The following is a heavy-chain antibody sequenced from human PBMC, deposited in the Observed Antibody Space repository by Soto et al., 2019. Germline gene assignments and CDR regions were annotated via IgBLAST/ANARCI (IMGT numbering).Heavy chain of an antibody. V-gene: IGHV3-23*01. D-gene: IGHD3-22*01. CDR3: AKDQGIVVVGSYHY. CDR1: GFTFSSYA. Sequence: EVQLLESGGGLVQPGGSLRLSCAASGFTFSSYAMSWVRQAPGKGLEWVLAISGSGGSTYYADSVKGRFTISRDNSKNTLYLQMNSLRAEDTAVYYCAKDQGIVVVGSYHYWGQGTLVTVSS. CDR2: ISGSGGST. J-gene: IGHJ4*02.